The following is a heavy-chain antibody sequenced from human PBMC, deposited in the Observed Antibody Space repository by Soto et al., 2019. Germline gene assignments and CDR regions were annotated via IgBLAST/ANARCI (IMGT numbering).Heavy chain of an antibody. Sequence: ASVKVSCKASGYPFTSYVISWVRQAPGQGLEWMGWISAYNGNTNYAQKLQGRVTMTTDTSTSTAYMELRSLRSDDTAVYYYARGGPSYRSGWWYYFDYWGQGTPVTVPS. CDR2: ISAYNGNT. D-gene: IGHD6-19*01. J-gene: IGHJ4*02. CDR3: ARGGPSYRSGWWYYFDY. V-gene: IGHV1-18*01. CDR1: GYPFTSYV.